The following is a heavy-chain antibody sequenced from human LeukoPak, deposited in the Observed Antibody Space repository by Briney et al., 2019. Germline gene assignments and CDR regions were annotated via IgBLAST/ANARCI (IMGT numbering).Heavy chain of an antibody. Sequence: GGSLRLSCAASGFTFSSNAMSWVRQAPGRGLEWVSAITSGGVTHYAGSVRGRFTISRDNSKSTVYLQMDSLRAEDTAVYFCAKEIFFGELLIIDYWGQGTLVTVSS. CDR2: ITSGGVT. J-gene: IGHJ4*02. CDR1: GFTFSSNA. V-gene: IGHV3-23*01. CDR3: AKEIFFGELLIIDY. D-gene: IGHD3-10*01.